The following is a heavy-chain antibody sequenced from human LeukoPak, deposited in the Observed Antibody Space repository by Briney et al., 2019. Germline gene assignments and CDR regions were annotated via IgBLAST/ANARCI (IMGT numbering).Heavy chain of an antibody. CDR1: GGSISSYY. Sequence: PSETLSLTCTVSGGSISSYYWSWIRQPPGKGLEWIGYIYYSGSTNYNPSLKGRVTISVDTSKNQFSLKLSSVTAADTAVYYCARGGYDFPLGYYYYYMDVWGKGTTVTVSS. J-gene: IGHJ6*03. V-gene: IGHV4-59*01. D-gene: IGHD5-12*01. CDR2: IYYSGST. CDR3: ARGGYDFPLGYYYYYMDV.